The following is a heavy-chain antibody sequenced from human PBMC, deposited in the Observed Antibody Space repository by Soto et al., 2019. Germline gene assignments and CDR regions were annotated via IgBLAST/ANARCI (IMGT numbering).Heavy chain of an antibody. CDR1: GYTFTSYG. D-gene: IGHD2-21*02. Sequence: ASVKVSCKASGYTFTSYGISWVRQAPGQGLEWMGWISAYNGNTNYAQKLQGRVTMTTDTSTSTAYMELRSLRSDDTVVYYCARVARPYGGDYSLFQHWGQGTLVTVSS. V-gene: IGHV1-18*01. J-gene: IGHJ1*01. CDR2: ISAYNGNT. CDR3: ARVARPYGGDYSLFQH.